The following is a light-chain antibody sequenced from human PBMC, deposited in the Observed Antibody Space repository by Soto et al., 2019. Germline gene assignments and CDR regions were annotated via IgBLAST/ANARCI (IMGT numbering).Light chain of an antibody. Sequence: DIQMTQSPSSLSASVGDRVTITCRASQSISSYLNWYQQKPGKAPKLLIYAASILQSGVPSRFSGSGSGTDFTLTISSLQPEDFATYYCQQSYRTPVTFGQGTKVEIK. J-gene: IGKJ1*01. V-gene: IGKV1-39*01. CDR1: QSISSY. CDR2: AAS. CDR3: QQSYRTPVT.